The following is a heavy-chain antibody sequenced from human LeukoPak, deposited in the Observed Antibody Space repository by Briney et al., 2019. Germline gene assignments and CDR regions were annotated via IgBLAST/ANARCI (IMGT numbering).Heavy chain of an antibody. CDR2: ILDSGDS. Sequence: SETLSLTCTVSGGSISNYYWSWIRQPPGKGLEWIGYILDSGDSDYNPSLKSRVTISVDTSKNQFSLKLSSVTAADTAVYYCARGDSGWYYWGQGTLVTVSS. V-gene: IGHV4-59*01. CDR3: ARGDSGWYY. D-gene: IGHD6-19*01. J-gene: IGHJ4*02. CDR1: GGSISNYY.